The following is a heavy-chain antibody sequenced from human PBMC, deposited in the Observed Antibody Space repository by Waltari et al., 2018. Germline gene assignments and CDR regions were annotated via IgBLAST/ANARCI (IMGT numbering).Heavy chain of an antibody. CDR1: GYTFTSYD. J-gene: IGHJ3*02. V-gene: IGHV1-8*01. D-gene: IGHD6-13*01. CDR3: ARRSSSLRNAFDI. CDR2: MNPNSGNT. Sequence: QVQLVQSGAEVKKPGASVKVSCKASGYTFTSYDIKWVRQSTGQGLEWMGLMNPNSGNTGYAQKFQVRFTMTRNTSISTAYMELSSLISEDTAVYYCARRSSSLRNAFDIWGQGTMVTVSS.